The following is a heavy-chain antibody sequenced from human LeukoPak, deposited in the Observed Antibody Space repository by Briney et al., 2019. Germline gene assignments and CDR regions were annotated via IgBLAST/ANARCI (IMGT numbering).Heavy chain of an antibody. CDR1: GFTVSSNY. V-gene: IGHV3-23*01. D-gene: IGHD6-6*01. Sequence: GGSLRLSCAASGFTVSSNYINWVRQAPGKGLEWVSAISGSGGSTYYADSVKGRFTISRDNSKNTLYLQMNSLRAEDTAVYYCAKPVYNSFDFDYWGQGTLVTVSS. CDR3: AKPVYNSFDFDY. J-gene: IGHJ4*02. CDR2: ISGSGGST.